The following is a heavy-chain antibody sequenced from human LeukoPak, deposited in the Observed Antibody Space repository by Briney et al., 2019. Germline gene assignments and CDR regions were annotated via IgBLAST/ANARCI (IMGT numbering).Heavy chain of an antibody. Sequence: ASVKVSGKASGYTYTSYDINWVRQATGQGLEWMGWMNPNSGNTGYAQKFQGRVTMTRNTSISTAYMELSSLRSEDTAVYYCARDFRVIVGATYLDYWGQGTLVTVSS. CDR2: MNPNSGNT. CDR1: GYTYTSYD. V-gene: IGHV1-8*01. CDR3: ARDFRVIVGATYLDY. D-gene: IGHD1-26*01. J-gene: IGHJ4*02.